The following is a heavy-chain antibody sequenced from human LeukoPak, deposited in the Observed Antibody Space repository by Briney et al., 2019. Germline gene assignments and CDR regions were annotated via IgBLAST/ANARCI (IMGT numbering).Heavy chain of an antibody. J-gene: IGHJ4*02. CDR3: ARGYSGSYSHHFDY. CDR1: GGSISSYY. V-gene: IGHV4-59*01. D-gene: IGHD1-26*01. Sequence: SETLSLTCTVSGGSISSYYWSWIRQPPGKGLEWIGYIYYSGSTNYNPSLKSRVTISVETSKNQFSLKLSSVTAADTAVYYCARGYSGSYSHHFDYWGQGTLVTVSS. CDR2: IYYSGST.